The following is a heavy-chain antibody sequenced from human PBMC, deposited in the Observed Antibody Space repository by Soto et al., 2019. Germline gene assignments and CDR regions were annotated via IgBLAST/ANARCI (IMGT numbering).Heavy chain of an antibody. CDR3: ARVAADIASWLDP. J-gene: IGHJ5*02. CDR2: IYYSGVT. D-gene: IGHD5-12*01. CDR1: GDSISTYN. Sequence: QGQLQESGAGQVKPSETLSLTCTVSGDSISTYNWGWIRQPPGKGLEWIGCIYYSGVTNYNPSLKSRVTISVDTPKNQLSLKLNSVTAADTAVYYCARVAADIASWLDPWGQGTLVTVSS. V-gene: IGHV4-59*01.